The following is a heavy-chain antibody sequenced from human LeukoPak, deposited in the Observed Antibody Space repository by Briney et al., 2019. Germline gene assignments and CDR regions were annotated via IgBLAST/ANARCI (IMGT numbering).Heavy chain of an antibody. V-gene: IGHV1-18*01. J-gene: IGHJ4*02. CDR2: ISAYNGNT. CDR3: ARDIAAAGMGSFDY. CDR1: GYTFTSYG. Sequence: ASVKVSCKASGYTFTSYGISWVRQAPGQGLEWMGWISAYNGNTNYAQKLQGRVIMTTDTSTSTAYMELRSLRSDDTAVYYCARDIAAAGMGSFDYWGQGTLVTVSS. D-gene: IGHD6-13*01.